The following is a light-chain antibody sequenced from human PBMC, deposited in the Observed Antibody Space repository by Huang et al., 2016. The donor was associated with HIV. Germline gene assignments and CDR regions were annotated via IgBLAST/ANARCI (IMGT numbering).Light chain of an antibody. CDR1: QCVNNK. J-gene: IGKJ1*01. CDR3: QQYNNWPPWT. CDR2: DAS. V-gene: IGKV3-15*01. Sequence: EVVMTQSPVTLSVSPGERDTLSCRASQCVNNKLAWFQQKPGQAPRLLIHDASIRATGIPDRFSGSGSGTEFTLTISSLQSEDFAVYYCQQYNNWPPWTFGQGTKVEIK.